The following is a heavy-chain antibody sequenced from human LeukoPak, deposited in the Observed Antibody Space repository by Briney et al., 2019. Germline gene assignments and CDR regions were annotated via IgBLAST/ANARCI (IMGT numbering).Heavy chain of an antibody. V-gene: IGHV4-38-2*02. J-gene: IGHJ4*02. D-gene: IGHD1-26*01. CDR1: GYSISSDYY. CDR3: AREGWELPADY. CDR2: IYHRGST. Sequence: SETLSLTCTVSGYSISSDYYWGWIRQPPGKGLEWIGSIYHRGSTYYNPSLKSRVTISVDTSKNQFSLKLSSVTAADTALYYCAREGWELPADYWGQGTLVTVSS.